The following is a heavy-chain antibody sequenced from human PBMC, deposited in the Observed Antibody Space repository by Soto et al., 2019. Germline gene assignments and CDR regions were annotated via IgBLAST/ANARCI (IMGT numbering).Heavy chain of an antibody. Sequence: GGSVRLSCAASGVTFSSYAMSWVRQAPGKGLEWVSAISGSGGSTYYADSVKGRFTISRDNSKNTLYLQMNSLRAEDTAVYYCAKTHTASDAFDIWGQGTMVTVSS. CDR3: AKTHTASDAFDI. J-gene: IGHJ3*02. CDR1: GVTFSSYA. D-gene: IGHD5-18*01. CDR2: ISGSGGST. V-gene: IGHV3-23*01.